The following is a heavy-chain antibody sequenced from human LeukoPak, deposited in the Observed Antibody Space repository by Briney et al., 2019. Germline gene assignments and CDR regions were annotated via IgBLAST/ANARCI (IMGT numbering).Heavy chain of an antibody. CDR1: GGSFSGYY. J-gene: IGHJ5*02. Sequence: PSETLSLTCAVYGGSFSGYYWSWIRQPPGKGLEWIGEINHSGSTNYNPSLKSRVSISVDPSKNQFSLKLSSVTAADTAVYFCARGAHRCSSTSCYPHGFDPWGQGTLVTVSS. V-gene: IGHV4-34*01. D-gene: IGHD2-2*01. CDR3: ARGAHRCSSTSCYPHGFDP. CDR2: INHSGST.